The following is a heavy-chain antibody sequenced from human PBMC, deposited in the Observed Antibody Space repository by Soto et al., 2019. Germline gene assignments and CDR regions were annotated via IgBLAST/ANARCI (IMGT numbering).Heavy chain of an antibody. J-gene: IGHJ4*02. CDR2: ISGSGGST. CDR3: AKDGMGVVVVAATGFDY. Sequence: EVQLLESGGGLVQPGGSLRLSCAASGFTFSSYAMSWVRQAPGKGLEWVSAISGSGGSTYYADSVKGRFTISRDNSKNTLYLQMKSLRAEDTAVYYCAKDGMGVVVVAATGFDYWGQGTLVTVSS. D-gene: IGHD2-15*01. CDR1: GFTFSSYA. V-gene: IGHV3-23*01.